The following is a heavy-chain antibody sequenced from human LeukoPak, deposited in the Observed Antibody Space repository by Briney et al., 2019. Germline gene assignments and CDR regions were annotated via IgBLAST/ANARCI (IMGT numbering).Heavy chain of an antibody. CDR2: TRSKAYSYTT. J-gene: IGHJ4*02. CDR3: TRGPVTAREFHD. V-gene: IGHV3-72*01. Sequence: PGGSLRLSCAASGFILSDHYMDWVRQAPGKGLEWVARTRSKAYSYTTGYAASVKDRFTISRDDSKNSVYLQMNSLNTEDTAIYYCTRGPVTAREFHDWGQGTLVTVSS. CDR1: GFILSDHY. D-gene: IGHD4-17*01.